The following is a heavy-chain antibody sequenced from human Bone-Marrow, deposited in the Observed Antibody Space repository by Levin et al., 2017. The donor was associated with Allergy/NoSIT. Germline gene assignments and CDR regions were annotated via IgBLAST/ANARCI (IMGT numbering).Heavy chain of an antibody. V-gene: IGHV1-2*02. Sequence: GASVKVSCRASGYTFTDYYIHFVRQAPGQGLEWMGWIKPKSGGTNYAQNFQDRVTMTRDTSISTAYMELTGLRSDDTAVYYCARDLDGMDVWGQGTTVTVSS. CDR1: GYTFTDYY. J-gene: IGHJ6*02. CDR3: ARDLDGMDV. CDR2: IKPKSGGT.